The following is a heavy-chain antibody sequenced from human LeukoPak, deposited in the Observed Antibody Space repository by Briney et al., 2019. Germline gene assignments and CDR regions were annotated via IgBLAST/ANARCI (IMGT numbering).Heavy chain of an antibody. D-gene: IGHD3-22*01. CDR1: GFTFSSYT. J-gene: IGHJ4*02. Sequence: GGSLRLSCAASGFTFSSYTMNWVRQAPGKGLEWVSSISSSSTYIYYADSVEGRFTISRDNAENSLFLEMNSLRAEDTAVYYCARDLGTTMITSLGYWGQGTLVTVSS. CDR2: ISSSSTYI. CDR3: ARDLGTTMITSLGY. V-gene: IGHV3-21*01.